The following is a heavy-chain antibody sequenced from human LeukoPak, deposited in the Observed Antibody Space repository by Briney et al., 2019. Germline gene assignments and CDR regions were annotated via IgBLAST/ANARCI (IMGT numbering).Heavy chain of an antibody. D-gene: IGHD5-18*01. Sequence: GRSLRLSCAASGFTFSSYGMHWVRQAPGKGLEWVAVISYDGSNKYYADSVKGRFTISRDNSKNTLYLQMNSLRAEDTAVYYCAKGDGYSYGYFVNWGQGTLVTVSS. J-gene: IGHJ4*02. V-gene: IGHV3-30*18. CDR1: GFTFSSYG. CDR3: AKGDGYSYGYFVN. CDR2: ISYDGSNK.